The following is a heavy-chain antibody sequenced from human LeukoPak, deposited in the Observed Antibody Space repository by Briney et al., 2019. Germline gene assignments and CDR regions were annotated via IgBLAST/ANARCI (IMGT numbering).Heavy chain of an antibody. D-gene: IGHD2-15*01. V-gene: IGHV4-38-2*01. J-gene: IGHJ4*02. Sequence: SETLSLTCAVSGYSISSGYYWGWIRQPPGKGLEWIGSIYHSGSTYYNPSLKSRVTISVDTSKNQFSLKLSSVTAADTAVYYCARVVVAATPRAPFNCFDYWGQGTLVTVSS. CDR1: GYSISSGYY. CDR3: ARVVVAATPRAPFNCFDY. CDR2: IYHSGST.